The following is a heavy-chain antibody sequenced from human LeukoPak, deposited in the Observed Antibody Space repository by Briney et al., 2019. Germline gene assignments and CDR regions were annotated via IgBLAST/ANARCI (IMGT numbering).Heavy chain of an antibody. Sequence: GASVKVSCKASGGSFSSYVITWVRQAPGQGLEWMGGIIPIFGTANYAQKFQGRVTITADESTSTAYMELSSLRSEDTAVYYCARSWRITNAFDIWGQGTMVTVSS. D-gene: IGHD3-3*01. CDR2: IIPIFGTA. V-gene: IGHV1-69*13. CDR1: GGSFSSYV. J-gene: IGHJ3*02. CDR3: ARSWRITNAFDI.